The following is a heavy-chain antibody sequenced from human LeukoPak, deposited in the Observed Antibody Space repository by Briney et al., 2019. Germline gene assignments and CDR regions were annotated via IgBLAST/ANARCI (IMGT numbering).Heavy chain of an antibody. CDR2: IYSGGST. D-gene: IGHD6-19*01. V-gene: IGHV3-53*01. J-gene: IGHJ4*02. Sequence: GGSLRLSCAASGFTVSSNYMSWVRQAPGKGLEWVSVIYSGGSTYYADSVKGRFTISRDNSKNTLYLQMNSLRAEDTAVYYCARGIRYSGSSGWYGVLRAPGFDYWGQGTLVTVSS. CDR1: GFTVSSNY. CDR3: ARGIRYSGSSGWYGVLRAPGFDY.